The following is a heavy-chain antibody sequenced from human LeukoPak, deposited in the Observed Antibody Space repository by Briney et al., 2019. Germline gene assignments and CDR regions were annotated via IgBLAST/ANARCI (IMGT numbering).Heavy chain of an antibody. CDR3: ARDRGYCSGGSCYRNWFDP. V-gene: IGHV1-18*03. D-gene: IGHD2-15*01. J-gene: IGHJ5*02. Sequence: GASVKVSCKASGYTFTTYGISWVRQAPGQGLEWMGWISAYNGNTNYAQKLQGRVTMTTDTSTSTAYMELRSLRSDDMAVYYCARDRGYCSGGSCYRNWFDPWGQGTLVTVSS. CDR2: ISAYNGNT. CDR1: GYTFTTYG.